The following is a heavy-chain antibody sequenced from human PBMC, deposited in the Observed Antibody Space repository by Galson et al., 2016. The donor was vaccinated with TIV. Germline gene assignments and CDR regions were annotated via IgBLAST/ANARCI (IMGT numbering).Heavy chain of an antibody. J-gene: IGHJ6*02. D-gene: IGHD1-26*01. CDR2: IYQSGST. V-gene: IGHV4-30-2*01. CDR3: ARDRRERGMDV. CDR1: GGSVSSGAYS. Sequence: TLSLTCAVSGGSVSSGAYSWNWIRQPPGKVLEWIGHIYQSGSTHYNPSLKSRVIIPLERSKNQFSLKVSSVTAADTAVYFCARDRRERGMDVWGQGTTVTVSS.